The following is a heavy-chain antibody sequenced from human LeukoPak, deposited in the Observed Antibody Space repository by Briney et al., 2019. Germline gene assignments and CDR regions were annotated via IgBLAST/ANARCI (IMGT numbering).Heavy chain of an antibody. V-gene: IGHV3-33*06. J-gene: IGHJ1*01. Sequence: GRSLRLSCAASGFTFSSYGMHWVRQAPGKGLEWVAVIWYDGSNKYYGDSVKGRFTISRDNSKKTLYLQMNSLRVEDTAVYYCAKGDGYNDAEYLQHWGQGTLVTVS. CDR3: AKGDGYNDAEYLQH. CDR2: IWYDGSNK. D-gene: IGHD5-24*01. CDR1: GFTFSSYG.